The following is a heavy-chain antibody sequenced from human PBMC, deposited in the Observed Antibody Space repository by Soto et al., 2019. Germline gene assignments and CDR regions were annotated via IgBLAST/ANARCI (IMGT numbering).Heavy chain of an antibody. V-gene: IGHV3-64*01. Sequence: GGSLRLSCAASGFTFSSYAMHWVRQAPGKGLEYVSAISSNGGSTYYANSVKGRLTISRDNSKNTLYLQMGSLRAEDMALYYCARAGFLGYQLPSPGAFDIWGQGTMVTVSS. J-gene: IGHJ3*02. CDR1: GFTFSSYA. CDR2: ISSNGGST. D-gene: IGHD2-2*01. CDR3: ARAGFLGYQLPSPGAFDI.